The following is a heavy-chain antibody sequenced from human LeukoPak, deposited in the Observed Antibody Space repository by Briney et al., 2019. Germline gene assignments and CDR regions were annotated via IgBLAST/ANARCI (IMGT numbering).Heavy chain of an antibody. V-gene: IGHV1-24*01. Sequence: ASVKVSCQVSGYTLSDLNMHWVRQAPGKGLEWMGGYDPEDGETILAQRFQGRVTMTEDTSADIAYMELSSLRSDDTAVFYCATEPNWGSGTGAWGQGTLVTVSS. CDR2: YDPEDGET. D-gene: IGHD3-16*01. CDR1: GYTLSDLN. CDR3: ATEPNWGSGTGA. J-gene: IGHJ4*02.